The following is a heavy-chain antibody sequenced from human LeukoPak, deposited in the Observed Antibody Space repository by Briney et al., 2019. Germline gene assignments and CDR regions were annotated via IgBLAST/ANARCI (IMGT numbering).Heavy chain of an antibody. V-gene: IGHV4-4*02. J-gene: IGHJ4*02. CDR3: ARFPSPHKNGFDH. D-gene: IGHD2-8*01. Sequence: SETLSLTCAVSGDSISSSNWWTWVRQSSGKGLEWIGEINHSGTTNYNPSLKSRVIISIDKSKNQFSLKLSSVTAADTAVYFCARFPSPHKNGFDHWGQGTLVTVSS. CDR2: INHSGTT. CDR1: GDSISSSNW.